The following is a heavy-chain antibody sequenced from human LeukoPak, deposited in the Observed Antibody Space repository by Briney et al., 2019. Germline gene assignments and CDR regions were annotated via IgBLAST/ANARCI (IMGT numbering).Heavy chain of an antibody. Sequence: GGSLRLSCAASGFTFRSYGMHWVRQAPGKGLEWVAVISYDGSNKYYADSVKGRFTISRDNSKNTLYLQMNSLRAEDTAVYYCARDGGERAFDIWGQGTMVTVSS. V-gene: IGHV3-30*19. CDR1: GFTFRSYG. CDR2: ISYDGSNK. CDR3: ARDGGERAFDI. D-gene: IGHD3-10*01. J-gene: IGHJ3*02.